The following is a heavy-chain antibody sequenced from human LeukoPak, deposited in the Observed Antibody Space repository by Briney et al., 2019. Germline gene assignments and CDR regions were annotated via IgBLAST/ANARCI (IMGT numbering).Heavy chain of an antibody. V-gene: IGHV3-23*01. Sequence: PGGSLRLSCAASGFTFSTYAMSWVCQAPGKGLEWVSLISGSGGGTYYANSVKGRFTISRDNSKNTLYLQMDSLRTEDTAVYYCAKERATTTTFDYWGQGALITVSS. CDR3: AKERATTTTFDY. CDR2: ISGSGGGT. D-gene: IGHD1-26*01. J-gene: IGHJ4*02. CDR1: GFTFSTYA.